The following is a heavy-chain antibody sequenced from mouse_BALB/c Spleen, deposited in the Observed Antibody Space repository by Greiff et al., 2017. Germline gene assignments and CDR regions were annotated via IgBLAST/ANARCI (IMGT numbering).Heavy chain of an antibody. CDR1: GFSLTGYG. D-gene: IGHD2-1*01. Sequence: VQLQESGPGLVAPGQCLYISCTASGFSLTGYGVNWVRQTPGKGLEWLGMICGDGGTAYNSAIKSRLSTSKDNSTSHAFLKMNSLQTDDTARYYCARDRDYDNPMDYWGQGTSVTVSS. V-gene: IGHV2-6-7*01. CDR3: ARDRDYDNPMDY. CDR2: ICGDGGT. J-gene: IGHJ4*01.